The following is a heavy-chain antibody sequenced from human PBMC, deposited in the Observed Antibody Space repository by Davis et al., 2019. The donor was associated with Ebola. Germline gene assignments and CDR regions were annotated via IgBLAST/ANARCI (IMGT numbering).Heavy chain of an antibody. D-gene: IGHD6-13*01. Sequence: PGGSLRLSCAASGFTFSSYAMHWVRQAPGKGLEWVAVISYDGSNKYYADSVKGRFTISRDNAKNSLYLQMNSLRAEDTAVYYCARGGAAGSKLWYYYYGMDVWGQGTTVTVSS. CDR2: ISYDGSNK. V-gene: IGHV3-30-3*01. CDR1: GFTFSSYA. CDR3: ARGGAAGSKLWYYYYGMDV. J-gene: IGHJ6*02.